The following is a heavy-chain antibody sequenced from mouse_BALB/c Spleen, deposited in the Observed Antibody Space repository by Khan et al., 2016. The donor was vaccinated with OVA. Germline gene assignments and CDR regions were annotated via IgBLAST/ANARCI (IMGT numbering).Heavy chain of an antibody. D-gene: IGHD1-1*01. CDR2: IYPFNDDS. Sequence: VQLQQSGPELLKPGASVKMSCKASGYTFTSYVMHWVKQKPGQGLEWIGYIYPFNDDSTYSEKFNGKATLTSDTSSNPAYMELSSLTSEDSAVYYCAPQGSTYTWFAYWGQGALVTVSA. CDR3: APQGSTYTWFAY. V-gene: IGHV1S136*01. CDR1: GYTFTSYV. J-gene: IGHJ3*01.